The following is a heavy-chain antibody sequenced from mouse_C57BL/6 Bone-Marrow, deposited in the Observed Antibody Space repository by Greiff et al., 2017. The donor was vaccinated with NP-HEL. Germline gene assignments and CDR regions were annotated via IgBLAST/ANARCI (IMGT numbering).Heavy chain of an antibody. CDR3: ALTTVVVDWYFDV. Sequence: QVHVKQPGAELVKPGASVKVSCKASGYTFTSYWMHWVKQRPGQGLEWIGRIHPSDSDTNYNQKFKGKATLTVDKSSSTAYMQLSSLTSEDSAVYYCALTTVVVDWYFDVWGTGTTVTVSS. J-gene: IGHJ1*03. CDR1: GYTFTSYW. D-gene: IGHD1-1*01. CDR2: IHPSDSDT. V-gene: IGHV1-74*01.